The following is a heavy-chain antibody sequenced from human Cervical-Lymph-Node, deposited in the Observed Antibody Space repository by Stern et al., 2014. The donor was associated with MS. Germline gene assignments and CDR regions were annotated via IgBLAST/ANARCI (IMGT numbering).Heavy chain of an antibody. CDR1: GFSFSDYY. CDR3: ARGTYYFDS. Sequence: VQLVESGGDLVEPGGSLRLSCAASGFSFSDYYVNWLRQAPGKGPEWVAYHSGRGHIINYTDSVKGRFTNSRDNAQNSLYLEMNSLRAEDTAVYYCARGTYYFDSWGQGTLVTVSS. J-gene: IGHJ4*02. D-gene: IGHD1-1*01. CDR2: HSGRGHII. V-gene: IGHV3-11*01.